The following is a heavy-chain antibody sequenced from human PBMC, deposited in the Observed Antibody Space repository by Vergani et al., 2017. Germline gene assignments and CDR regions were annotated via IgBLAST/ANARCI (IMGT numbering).Heavy chain of an antibody. V-gene: IGHV3-48*01. CDR3: AKTLGIFTTRHYYAMAV. D-gene: IGHD1-1*01. CDR2: ISPGASTV. Sequence: EVQLLESGGSLKQPGGSVRLSCAASGFTFSTYAMHWVRQAPGKGLEWVSHISPGASTVSYTDSVTGRFTVSRDNDNNSLSLDMTTLRVEDTAVYYCAKTLGIFTTRHYYAMAVWGKGTTVTVSS. J-gene: IGHJ6*04. CDR1: GFTFSTYA.